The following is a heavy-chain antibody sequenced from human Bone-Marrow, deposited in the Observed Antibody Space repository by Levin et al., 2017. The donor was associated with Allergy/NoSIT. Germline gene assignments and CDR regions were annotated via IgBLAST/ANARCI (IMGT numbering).Heavy chain of an antibody. CDR2: IYYSGST. Sequence: SETLSLTCTVSGGSISSSSYYWGWIRQPPGKGLEWIGSIYYSGSTYYNPSLKSRVTISVDTSKNQFSLKLSSVTAADTAVYYCAGYCSGGSCFDPWGQGTLVTVSS. CDR1: GGSISSSSYY. D-gene: IGHD2-15*01. V-gene: IGHV4-39*01. J-gene: IGHJ5*02. CDR3: AGYCSGGSCFDP.